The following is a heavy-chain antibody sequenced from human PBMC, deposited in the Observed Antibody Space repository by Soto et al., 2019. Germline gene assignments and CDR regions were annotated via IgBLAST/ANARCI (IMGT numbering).Heavy chain of an antibody. V-gene: IGHV5-10-1*01. CDR1: GYSFTSYW. Sequence: LKISCKGSGYSFTSYWISWVHQMPGKGLEWMGRIDPSDSYTNYSPSFQGHVTISADKSISTAYLQWSSLKASDTAMYYCASGLGPMDVWGQGTTVTVSS. J-gene: IGHJ6*02. CDR2: IDPSDSYT. D-gene: IGHD4-17*01. CDR3: ASGLGPMDV.